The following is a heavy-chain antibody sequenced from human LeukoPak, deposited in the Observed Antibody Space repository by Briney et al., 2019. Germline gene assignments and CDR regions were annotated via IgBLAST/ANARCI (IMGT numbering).Heavy chain of an antibody. V-gene: IGHV4-38-2*02. Sequence: SETLSLTCTVSGYSISSSYYWGWIRQPPGKGLEWIGSIYYSGSTYYNPSLKSRVTISVDTSKNQFSLKLSSVTAADTAVYYCARAKRSLDYWGQGTLVTVSS. CDR2: IYYSGST. CDR1: GYSISSSYY. CDR3: ARAKRSLDY. J-gene: IGHJ4*02.